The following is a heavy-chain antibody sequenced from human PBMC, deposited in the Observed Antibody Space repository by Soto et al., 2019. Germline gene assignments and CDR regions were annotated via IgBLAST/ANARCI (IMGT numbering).Heavy chain of an antibody. D-gene: IGHD3-3*01. CDR2: MNPNSGNT. CDR1: GYTFTSYD. Sequence: QVPLVQSGAEVKKPGASVKVSCKASGYTFTSYDINWVRQATGQGLEWMGWMNPNSGNTGYAQKFQGRVTMTRNTSISTAYMELSSLRSEDTAVYYCAKTAGYDFWSGYYPDYYYYMDVWGKGTTVTVSS. CDR3: AKTAGYDFWSGYYPDYYYYMDV. V-gene: IGHV1-8*01. J-gene: IGHJ6*03.